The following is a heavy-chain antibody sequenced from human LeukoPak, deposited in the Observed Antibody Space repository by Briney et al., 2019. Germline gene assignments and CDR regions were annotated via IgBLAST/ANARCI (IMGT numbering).Heavy chain of an antibody. J-gene: IGHJ4*02. CDR3: ARTQSQSGSYRYYFGY. CDR1: GASVGSAGYH. CDR2: IYYISNT. D-gene: IGHD1-26*01. V-gene: IGHV4-61*08. Sequence: SETLSLTCTVSGASVGSAGYHWSWIRQPPGGGLEWIGYIYYISNTNYNPSLKSRVTMSVDPSKNQFSLKLNSVTAAATAVYYCARTQSQSGSYRYYFGYWGQGTVVSVSS.